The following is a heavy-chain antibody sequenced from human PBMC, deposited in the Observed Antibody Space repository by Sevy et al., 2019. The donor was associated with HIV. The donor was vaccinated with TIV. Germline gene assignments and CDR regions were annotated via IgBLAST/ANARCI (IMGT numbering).Heavy chain of an antibody. CDR1: GFTFNNYL. CDR3: ARRYLPSAPPALDY. V-gene: IGHV3-23*01. D-gene: IGHD2-2*01. J-gene: IGHJ4*02. Sequence: GGSLRLSCAASGFTFNNYLMNWVRQAPGKGLEWVSVISHGGGTTYYADSVKGRFTISRDDSKDTVYLEMNSLRAEDTAVYYCARRYLPSAPPALDYWGQGTLVTVSS. CDR2: ISHGGGTT.